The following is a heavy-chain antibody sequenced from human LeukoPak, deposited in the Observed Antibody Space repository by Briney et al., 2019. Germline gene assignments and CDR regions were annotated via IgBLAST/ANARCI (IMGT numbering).Heavy chain of an antibody. D-gene: IGHD3-10*01. CDR1: GFTFSDHY. CDR2: ISSSSGTI. V-gene: IGHV3-11*01. J-gene: IGHJ3*02. Sequence: GGSLRLSCAASGFTFSDHYMNWVRQAPGKGLEWVSYISSSSGTIYYADSVKGRFTISRDNAKNTLYLQMNSLRAEDTAVYYCAKDGLWFGEFDAFDIWGQGTMVTVSS. CDR3: AKDGLWFGEFDAFDI.